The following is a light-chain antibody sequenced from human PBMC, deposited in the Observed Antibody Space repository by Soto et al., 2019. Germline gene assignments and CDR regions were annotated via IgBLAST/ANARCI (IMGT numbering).Light chain of an antibody. CDR2: GAS. J-gene: IGKJ1*01. Sequence: EIVMTQSPATLSVSPGERATLSCRASQSVSSNLAWYQQKPGQAPRLLIYGASTRATGIPARFSGSGSGTEFTHTNSRLQSGEFGVCFCQQYNNWTPRTFGQGTRLEIK. CDR1: QSVSSN. CDR3: QQYNNWTPRT. V-gene: IGKV3-15*01.